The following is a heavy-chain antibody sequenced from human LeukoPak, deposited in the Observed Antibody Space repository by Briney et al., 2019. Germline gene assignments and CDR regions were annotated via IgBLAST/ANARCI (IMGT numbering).Heavy chain of an antibody. Sequence: SETLSLTCTVSGGSISSSSYYWGWIRQPPGKGLGWIGSIYYSGSTYYNPSLKSRVTISVDTSKNQFSLKLSSVTAADTAVYYCARRPRGYSYGYGIDYWGQGTLVTVSS. CDR3: ARRPRGYSYGYGIDY. CDR1: GGSISSSSYY. CDR2: IYYSGST. D-gene: IGHD5-18*01. J-gene: IGHJ4*02. V-gene: IGHV4-39*01.